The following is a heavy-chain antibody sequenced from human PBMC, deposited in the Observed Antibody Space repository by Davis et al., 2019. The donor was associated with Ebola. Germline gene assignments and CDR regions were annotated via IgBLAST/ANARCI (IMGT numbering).Heavy chain of an antibody. J-gene: IGHJ4*02. CDR2: ISGSGSTI. D-gene: IGHD3-10*01. CDR1: EFTFSSYS. V-gene: IGHV3-23*01. CDR3: ARGRELLWFGDPFDC. Sequence: PGGSLRLSCAGSEFTFSSYSMNWVRQAPGKGLEWVSVISGSGSTIHYADSVKGRFTISRDNSKNTLFLHMNSLRDEDTAVYYCARGRELLWFGDPFDCWGQGTLVTVSS.